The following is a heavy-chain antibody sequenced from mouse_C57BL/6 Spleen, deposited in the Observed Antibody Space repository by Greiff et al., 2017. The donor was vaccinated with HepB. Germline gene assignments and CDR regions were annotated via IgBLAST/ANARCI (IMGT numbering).Heavy chain of an antibody. CDR3: ATGYGNYEAY. CDR2: IHPSDSDT. D-gene: IGHD2-10*02. Sequence: VQLQESGAELVKPGASVKVSCKASGYTFTSYWMHWVKQRPGQGLEWIGRIHPSDSDTNYNQKFKGKATLTVDKSSSTAYMQLSSLTSEDSAVYYCATGYGNYEAYWGQGTLVTVSA. J-gene: IGHJ3*01. V-gene: IGHV1-74*01. CDR1: GYTFTSYW.